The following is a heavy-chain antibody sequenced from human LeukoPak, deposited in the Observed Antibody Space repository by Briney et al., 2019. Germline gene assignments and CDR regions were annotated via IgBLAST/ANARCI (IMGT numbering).Heavy chain of an antibody. CDR2: VNPNSGGR. CDR3: AREEYGFDP. Sequence: ASVKVSCKASGYTFIGCYMHWVRQAPGQGLEWMGWVNPNSGGRNYAQKFQGRVTMTRDTSIHTAYMELSRLRSDDTAVYYCAREEYGFDPWGQGTLVTVSS. J-gene: IGHJ5*02. D-gene: IGHD2-2*01. CDR1: GYTFIGCY. V-gene: IGHV1-2*02.